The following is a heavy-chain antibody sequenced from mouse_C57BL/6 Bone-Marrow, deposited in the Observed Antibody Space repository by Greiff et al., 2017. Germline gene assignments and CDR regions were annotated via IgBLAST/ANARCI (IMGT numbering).Heavy chain of an antibody. CDR2: ISNLAYSI. J-gene: IGHJ4*01. Sequence: EVQLQESGGGLVQPGGSLKLSCAASGFTFSDYGMAWVRQAPRKGPEWVAFISNLAYSIYYADTVTGRFTISSENAKNTLYLEMSSLRSEDTAMYYCARRIYYARGYAMDYWGQGTSVTVSS. CDR1: GFTFSDYG. CDR3: ARRIYYARGYAMDY. V-gene: IGHV5-15*01. D-gene: IGHD1-1*01.